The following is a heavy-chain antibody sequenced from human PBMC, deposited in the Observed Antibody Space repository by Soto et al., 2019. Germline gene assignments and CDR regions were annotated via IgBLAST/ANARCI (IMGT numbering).Heavy chain of an antibody. CDR3: ARVGYYDASGYKALGI. CDR1: GGSISSGGYY. CDR2: IYYSGST. Sequence: QVQLQESGPGLVKPSQTLSLTCTVSGGSISSGGYYWSWIRQHPGKGLEWIGYIYYSGSTYYNPSLKSRVTISVDTSKNQFSLKLSSVTAADTAVYYCARVGYYDASGYKALGIWGQGTRVTVSS. J-gene: IGHJ3*02. D-gene: IGHD3-22*01. V-gene: IGHV4-31*03.